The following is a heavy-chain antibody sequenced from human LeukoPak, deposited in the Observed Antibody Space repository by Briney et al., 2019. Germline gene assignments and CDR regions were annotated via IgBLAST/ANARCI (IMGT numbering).Heavy chain of an antibody. CDR1: GGTFSSYA. D-gene: IGHD6-13*01. Sequence: ASVKVSCKASGGTFSSYAISWVRQAPGQGLEWMGGIIPIFGTANYAQKFQGRVTITTDESTSTAYMELSSLRSEDTAVYYCARVRAYSSSWTFDYWGQGTLVTVSS. V-gene: IGHV1-69*05. J-gene: IGHJ4*02. CDR2: IIPIFGTA. CDR3: ARVRAYSSSWTFDY.